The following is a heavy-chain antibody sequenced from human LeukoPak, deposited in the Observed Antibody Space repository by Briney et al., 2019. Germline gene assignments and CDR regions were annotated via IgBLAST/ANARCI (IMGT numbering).Heavy chain of an antibody. J-gene: IGHJ4*02. V-gene: IGHV4-59*01. D-gene: IGHD3-22*01. CDR3: ARGYFDNSGYSAPFHY. CDR1: GDSISTYY. Sequence: SETLSLTCTVSGDSISTYYWSWIQQPPGKGLEWIGYIHYSGSTNYNPSLKSRVTISVDTSKNQFSLKLSSVTAADTAVYYCARGYFDNSGYSAPFHYWGQGTLVTVSS. CDR2: IHYSGST.